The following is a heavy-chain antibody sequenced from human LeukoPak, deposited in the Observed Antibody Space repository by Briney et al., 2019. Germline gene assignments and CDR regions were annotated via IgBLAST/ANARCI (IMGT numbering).Heavy chain of an antibody. CDR1: GGSISSYY. CDR3: ASSPTFAGLYYFDY. V-gene: IGHV4-59*01. CDR2: IYYSGST. J-gene: IGHJ4*02. D-gene: IGHD6-13*01. Sequence: SETLSLTCTVSGGSISSYYWSWIRQPPGKGLEWIGYIYYSGSTNYNLSLKSRVTISVDTSKNQFSLKLSSVTAADTAVYYCASSPTFAGLYYFDYWGQGTLVTVSS.